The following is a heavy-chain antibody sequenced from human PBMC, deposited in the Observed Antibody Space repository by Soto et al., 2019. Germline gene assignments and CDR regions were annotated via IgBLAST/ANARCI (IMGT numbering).Heavy chain of an antibody. V-gene: IGHV3-7*01. D-gene: IGHD6-13*01. J-gene: IGHJ4*02. Sequence: EVQLVESGGGLVQPGGSLRLSCAASGFTFSSYWMSWVRQAPGKGLEWVANIKQDGSEKYYVDSVKGRFTISRDNAKNSLYLQMNSLSAEDTAVYYCAREDPYSSSWYPGYFDYWGQGTLVTVSS. CDR2: IKQDGSEK. CDR1: GFTFSSYW. CDR3: AREDPYSSSWYPGYFDY.